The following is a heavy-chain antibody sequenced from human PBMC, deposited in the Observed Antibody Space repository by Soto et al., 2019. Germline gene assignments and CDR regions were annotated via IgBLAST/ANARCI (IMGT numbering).Heavy chain of an antibody. J-gene: IGHJ3*01. D-gene: IGHD6-19*01. CDR3: ARDVSPGSSPYCLDAFDL. Sequence: EVQLVESGGGLVQPGESLRLSCAASGFTFSNYWMTWVRQAPGKGLEWVANIKQDETKKYYLDSVRGRFTISRDNARNSLYLQMDSLRAEDTALYYCARDVSPGSSPYCLDAFDLWGVGTVVTVSS. V-gene: IGHV3-7*05. CDR1: GFTFSNYW. CDR2: IKQDETKK.